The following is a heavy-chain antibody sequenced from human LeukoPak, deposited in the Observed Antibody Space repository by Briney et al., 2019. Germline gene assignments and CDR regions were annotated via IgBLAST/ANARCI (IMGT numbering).Heavy chain of an antibody. V-gene: IGHV3-23*01. CDR3: ARRNGPYAPFDP. Sequence: PGGSLRLSCAASGFTFSDFAMSWVRQAPGKGLEWVSIIGGSDGSIYNSDSVKGRFIISRDNTNNMVYLQLNSLRAEDTAVYFCARRNGPYAPFDPWGQGTLVTVSS. CDR1: GFTFSDFA. CDR2: IGGSDGSI. J-gene: IGHJ5*02. D-gene: IGHD2-8*01.